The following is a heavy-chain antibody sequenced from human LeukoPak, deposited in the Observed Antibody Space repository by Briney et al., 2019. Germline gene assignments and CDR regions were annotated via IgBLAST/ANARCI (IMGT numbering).Heavy chain of an antibody. D-gene: IGHD3-9*01. CDR1: GYSFTSYD. V-gene: IGHV1-8*03. CDR2: MNPNRGNT. Sequence: ASVKVSCKASGYSFTSYDINGLRQATGQGLDGMGWMNPNRGNTDYAQRFQGRVTITADESTGTVYMELSSLRSEDTAVYYCARERDILTGYYRGYFDYWGQGTLVTVSS. CDR3: ARERDILTGYYRGYFDY. J-gene: IGHJ4*02.